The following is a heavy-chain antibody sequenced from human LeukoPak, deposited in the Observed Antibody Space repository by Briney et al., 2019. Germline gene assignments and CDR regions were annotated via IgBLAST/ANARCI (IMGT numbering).Heavy chain of an antibody. D-gene: IGHD3-10*01. CDR3: VRLSRGAMNYHMDV. V-gene: IGHV3-72*01. Sequence: GGSLRLSCAASGFTFSDHYMDWVRQAPGKGLEWVGRSRNKANSYTATIGESVKGRFTISRDDSENSLYLHLNSLKTEDTGVYYCVRLSRGAMNYHMDVWGKGTTVTISS. CDR1: GFTFSDHY. J-gene: IGHJ6*03. CDR2: SRNKANSYTA.